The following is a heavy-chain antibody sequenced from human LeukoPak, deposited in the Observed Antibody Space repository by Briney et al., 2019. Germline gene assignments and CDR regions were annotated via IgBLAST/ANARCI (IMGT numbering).Heavy chain of an antibody. J-gene: IGHJ4*02. Sequence: GESLRLSCAASGFPFSSYAMSWVRQAPGKGLEWVSTISNSDDSTYYADSVKGRFTISRDNFKSSLHLQMNSLRTEDTALYYCAKGQYCSTTSCFMAFDYWGQGTLVTVSS. CDR2: ISNSDDST. CDR1: GFPFSSYA. D-gene: IGHD2-2*01. CDR3: AKGQYCSTTSCFMAFDY. V-gene: IGHV3-23*01.